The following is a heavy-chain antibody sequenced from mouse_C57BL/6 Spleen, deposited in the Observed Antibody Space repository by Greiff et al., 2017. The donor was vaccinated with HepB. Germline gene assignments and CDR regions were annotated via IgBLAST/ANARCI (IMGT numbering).Heavy chain of an antibody. CDR2: IRNKANGYTT. J-gene: IGHJ1*03. D-gene: IGHD2-3*01. Sequence: EVKVVESGGGLVQPGGSLSLSCAASGFTFTDYYMSWVRQPPGKALEWLGFIRNKANGYTTEYSASVKGRFTISRDNSQSILYLQMNALRAEDSATYYCARFYDGYYWYFDVWGTGTTVTVSS. V-gene: IGHV7-3*01. CDR3: ARFYDGYYWYFDV. CDR1: GFTFTDYY.